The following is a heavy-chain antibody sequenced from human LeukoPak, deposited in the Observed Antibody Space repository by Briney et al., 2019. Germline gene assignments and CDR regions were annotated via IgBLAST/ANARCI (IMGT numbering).Heavy chain of an antibody. J-gene: IGHJ6*03. CDR2: INTDGSRT. D-gene: IGHD3-16*02. Sequence: GGSLRLSCAASGFTFNSYWIHWVRHAPGKGLVWASRINTDGSRTNYADSVKGRFAISRDDAKNTVHLQMYSLGAEDSAVYYCVRGASLAYYMDVWGKGTTVTVSS. CDR3: VRGASLAYYMDV. CDR1: GFTFNSYW. V-gene: IGHV3-74*01.